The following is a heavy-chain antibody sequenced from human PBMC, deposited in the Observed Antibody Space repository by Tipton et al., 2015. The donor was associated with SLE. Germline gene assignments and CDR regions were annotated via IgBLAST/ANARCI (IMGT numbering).Heavy chain of an antibody. V-gene: IGHV1-18*01. CDR1: GYTFTSYA. J-gene: IGHJ6*03. CDR3: ARDPAQWLVRDYYYYMDV. D-gene: IGHD6-19*01. Sequence: QVQLVQSGAEVKKPGASVKVSCKASGYTFTSYAISWVRQAPGQGLEWMGWISAYNGNTNYAQKLQGRVTMTTDTSTSTAYMELRSLRSDDTAVYYCARDPAQWLVRDYYYYMDVWGKGTTVTVPS. CDR2: ISAYNGNT.